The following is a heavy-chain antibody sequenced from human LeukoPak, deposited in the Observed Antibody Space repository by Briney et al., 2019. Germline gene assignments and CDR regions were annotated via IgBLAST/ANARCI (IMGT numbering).Heavy chain of an antibody. V-gene: IGHV1-46*01. CDR1: GYTFTSYG. D-gene: IGHD4-17*01. CDR2: INPSGGST. CDR3: ATNSTVTTDYYYGMDV. Sequence: GASVKVSCKASGYTFTSYGISWVRQAPGQGLEWMGIINPSGGSTSYAQKFQGRVTMTRDTSTSTVYMELSSLRSEDTAVYYCATNSTVTTDYYYGMDVWGQGTTVTVSS. J-gene: IGHJ6*02.